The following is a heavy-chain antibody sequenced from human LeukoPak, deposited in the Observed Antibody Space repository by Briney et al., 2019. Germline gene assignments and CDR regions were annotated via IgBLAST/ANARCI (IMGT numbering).Heavy chain of an antibody. J-gene: IGHJ4*02. V-gene: IGHV3-7*01. Sequence: GGSLRLSCAASGFTFSSYWMTWVRQAPGKGLEWVANINRDGSEKYYVDSVKGRFTISRDNAKNSLYLQMVSLRAEDTAMNYCARDASGSFYDFWGQGTLVTVSS. CDR2: INRDGSEK. D-gene: IGHD1-26*01. CDR3: ARDASGSFYDF. CDR1: GFTFSSYW.